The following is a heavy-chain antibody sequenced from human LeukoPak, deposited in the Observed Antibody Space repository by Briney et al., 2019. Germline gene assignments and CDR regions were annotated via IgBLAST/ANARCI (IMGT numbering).Heavy chain of an antibody. D-gene: IGHD6-19*01. CDR2: ISWNSGSI. Sequence: LSGRSLRLSCAASGFTFDDYAMPWVRQAPGKGLEWVSGISWNSGSIGYADSVKGRFTISRDNAKNSLYLQMNSLRAEDTALYYCAKDISSGWYPYYYYGMDVWGQGTTVTVSS. CDR3: AKDISSGWYPYYYYGMDV. J-gene: IGHJ6*02. CDR1: GFTFDDYA. V-gene: IGHV3-9*01.